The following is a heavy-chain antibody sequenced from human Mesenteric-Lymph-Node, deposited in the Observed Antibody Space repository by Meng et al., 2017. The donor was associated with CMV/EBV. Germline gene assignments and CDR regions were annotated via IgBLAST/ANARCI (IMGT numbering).Heavy chain of an antibody. CDR2: IKSKTDDGTT. Sequence: SGFPFTNAWLGWVRQGPGKGLEWVGRIKSKTDDGTTDFAAPVKGRFTISRDDSKDTLYLQMSSLKTEDTAVYFCTTDRAIAVRPLFDSWGQGTLVTVSS. CDR3: TTDRAIAVRPLFDS. D-gene: IGHD6-6*01. J-gene: IGHJ4*02. V-gene: IGHV3-15*01. CDR1: GFPFTNAW.